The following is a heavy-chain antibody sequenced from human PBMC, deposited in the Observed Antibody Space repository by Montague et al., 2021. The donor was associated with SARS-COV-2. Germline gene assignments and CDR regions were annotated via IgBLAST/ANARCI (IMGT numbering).Heavy chain of an antibody. CDR1: GGSISSGVYY. D-gene: IGHD3-22*01. V-gene: IGHV4-31*03. CDR3: ARSPEPLIILIITSLNWWFDL. J-gene: IGHJ2*01. CDR2: IYYSGST. Sequence: TLSLTCTVSGGSISSGVYYWSWIRQPPGKGLGWIGYIYYSGSTYYNPSLKSRVTISVDTSKNQFSLKMSSVTAADTAVYYCARSPEPLIILIITSLNWWFDLWGRGTLVTVSS.